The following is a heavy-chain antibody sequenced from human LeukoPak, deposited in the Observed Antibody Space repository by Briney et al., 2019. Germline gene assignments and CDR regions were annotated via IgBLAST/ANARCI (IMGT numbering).Heavy chain of an antibody. CDR2: ISSSGSI. D-gene: IGHD1-26*01. CDR1: GFTFSDNY. CDR3: AKGGGYSGSYHFDY. V-gene: IGHV3-11*04. Sequence: GGSLRLSCAASGFTFSDNYMSWIRQAPGKGLEWVSYISSSGSIYYADSVKGRFTISRDNAKNTLYLQMNSLRAEDTAVYYCAKGGGYSGSYHFDYWGQGTLVTVSS. J-gene: IGHJ4*02.